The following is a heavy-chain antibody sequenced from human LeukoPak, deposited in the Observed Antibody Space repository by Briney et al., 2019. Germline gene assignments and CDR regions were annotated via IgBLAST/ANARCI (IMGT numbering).Heavy chain of an antibody. CDR1: GDSISSYY. V-gene: IGHV4-59*08. CDR3: ARKGSSWYYFDY. Sequence: KPSETLSLTCTVSGDSISSYYWSWIRQPPGKGLEWIGYMYHSGGTNYNPSLKSRVTISVDTSKNQFSLKVSPVTAADTAVYYCARKGSSWYYFDYWGQGTLVTVSS. CDR2: MYHSGGT. D-gene: IGHD6-13*01. J-gene: IGHJ4*02.